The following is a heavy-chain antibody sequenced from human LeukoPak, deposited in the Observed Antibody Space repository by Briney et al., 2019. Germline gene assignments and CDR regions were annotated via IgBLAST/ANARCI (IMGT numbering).Heavy chain of an antibody. CDR3: ASNGYSSGWYGTFDY. CDR2: IYYSGST. V-gene: IGHV4-59*01. Sequence: SETLSLTCTVPGGSISSYYWSWLRQPPGKGLEWIGYIYYSGSTNYNPSLKSRVTISVDTSKNQFSLKLSSVTAADTAVYYCASNGYSSGWYGTFDYWGQGTLVTVSS. J-gene: IGHJ4*02. CDR1: GGSISSYY. D-gene: IGHD6-19*01.